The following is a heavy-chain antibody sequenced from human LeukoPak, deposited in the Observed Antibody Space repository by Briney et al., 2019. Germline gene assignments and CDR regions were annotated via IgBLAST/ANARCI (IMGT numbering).Heavy chain of an antibody. D-gene: IGHD6-19*01. CDR1: GFTFSSYG. J-gene: IGHJ6*02. V-gene: IGHV3-30*02. Sequence: PGGSLRLSCAASGFTFSSYGMHGVRQAPGKGLEGVAFIRHDGSNKYYADCVKGRFTISRDNSKHTLYLQMNSLRAEDTAVYYRAKGPRYSSGGWGVRHYYYGMDVWGQGTTVTVSS. CDR3: AKGPRYSSGGWGVRHYYYGMDV. CDR2: IRHDGSNK.